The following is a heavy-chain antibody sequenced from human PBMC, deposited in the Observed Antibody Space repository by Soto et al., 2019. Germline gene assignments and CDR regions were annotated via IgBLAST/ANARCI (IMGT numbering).Heavy chain of an antibody. CDR1: DGSISSGGYY. Sequence: QVQLQESGPGLVKPSQTLSLTCTVSDGSISSGGYYWSWIRQHPGKGLEWIGYIYYSGSTYDNPSLKSQVTISVETSKNLFSLKLSSVTAADTAVYYCARVCGGDCHNGMDVWGQGTTGTGSS. V-gene: IGHV4-31*01. CDR3: ARVCGGDCHNGMDV. J-gene: IGHJ6*02. CDR2: IYYSGST. D-gene: IGHD2-21*02.